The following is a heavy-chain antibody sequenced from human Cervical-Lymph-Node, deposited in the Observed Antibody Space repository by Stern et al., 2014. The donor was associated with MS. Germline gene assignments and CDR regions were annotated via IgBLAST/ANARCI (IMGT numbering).Heavy chain of an antibody. CDR3: ARRDGTASRNGLAF. CDR2: ITPIFGDA. V-gene: IGHV1-69*01. D-gene: IGHD1-1*01. Sequence: VQLVESGAEVKRPGSSVKVSCEVSGGRFSSYTITRVRQAPGQGLEWVGGITPIFGDADSAQKFQGRVTLTADESLNTAYLELTNLTSDDTAVYYCARRDGTASRNGLAFWGQGTLVVVSS. CDR1: GGRFSSYT. J-gene: IGHJ4*02.